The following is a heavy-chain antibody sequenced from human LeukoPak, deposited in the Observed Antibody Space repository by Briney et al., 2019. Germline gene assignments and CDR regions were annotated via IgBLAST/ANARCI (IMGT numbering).Heavy chain of an antibody. Sequence: GGSLRLSCKASGFTLTDFWMHWVRQAPGKGLVWVSRVAADGSSTYYADYVRGRFTVSRDNAKYTLYLQLNSLRAEDTAIYYCARSRGPYDFWGQGTLVTVSS. CDR3: ARSRGPYDF. CDR1: GFTLTDFW. J-gene: IGHJ4*02. V-gene: IGHV3-74*01. CDR2: VAADGSST. D-gene: IGHD3-10*01.